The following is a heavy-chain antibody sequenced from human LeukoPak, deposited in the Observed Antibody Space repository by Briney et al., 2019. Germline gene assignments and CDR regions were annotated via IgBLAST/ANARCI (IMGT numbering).Heavy chain of an antibody. Sequence: PEGSLRLSCAGSGFTFSDFWMTWVRQTPGKGLEWVAVISYDGSNKYYADSVKGRFTISRDNSKNTLYLQMNSLRAEDTAVYYCAKDSTEWLRSPLDAFDIWGQGTMVTVSS. CDR1: GFTFSDFW. V-gene: IGHV3-30*18. D-gene: IGHD5-12*01. J-gene: IGHJ3*02. CDR3: AKDSTEWLRSPLDAFDI. CDR2: ISYDGSNK.